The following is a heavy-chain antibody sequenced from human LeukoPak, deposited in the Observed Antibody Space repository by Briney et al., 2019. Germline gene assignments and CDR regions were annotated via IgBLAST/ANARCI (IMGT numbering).Heavy chain of an antibody. J-gene: IGHJ4*02. D-gene: IGHD6-19*01. CDR1: GFISNAHS. CDR3: AKGTGASAWLADY. CDR2: ISGSGSSI. V-gene: IGHV3-48*01. Sequence: GGSLRLSCAASGFISNAHSINWVRQAPGKGLEWVSYISGSGSSIDYADSVGGRFTIYRDSAKNSVYLQMNNLRAEDTVVYYCAKGTGASAWLADYWGQGTLVTVSS.